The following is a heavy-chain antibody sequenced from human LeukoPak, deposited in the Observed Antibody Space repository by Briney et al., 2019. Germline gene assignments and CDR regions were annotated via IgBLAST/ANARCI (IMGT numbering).Heavy chain of an antibody. V-gene: IGHV3-21*04. Sequence: GGSLRLSCAGSGFTFSTSGMNWVRQAPGEGLELVSFIGTGSSDIYYADSVKGRFTISRDNAKNSLCLQMNSLRAEDTALYYCATATVVTHAPFDYWGQGTLVTVSS. CDR2: IGTGSSDI. CDR3: ATATVVTHAPFDY. D-gene: IGHD4-23*01. J-gene: IGHJ4*02. CDR1: GFTFSTSG.